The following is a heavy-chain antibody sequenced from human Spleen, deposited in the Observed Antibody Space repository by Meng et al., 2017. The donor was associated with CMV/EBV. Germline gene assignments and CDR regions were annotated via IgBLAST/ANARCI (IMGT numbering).Heavy chain of an antibody. V-gene: IGHV1-69*04. CDR2: IIPILGIA. CDR1: SSYT. D-gene: IGHD3-9*01. CDR3: ARDLDYDILTGYFESNWFDP. Sequence: SSYTISWVRQAPGQGLEWMGRIIPILGIANYAQKFQGRVTITADKSTSTAYMELSSLRSEDTAVYYCARDLDYDILTGYFESNWFDPWGQGTLVTVSS. J-gene: IGHJ5*02.